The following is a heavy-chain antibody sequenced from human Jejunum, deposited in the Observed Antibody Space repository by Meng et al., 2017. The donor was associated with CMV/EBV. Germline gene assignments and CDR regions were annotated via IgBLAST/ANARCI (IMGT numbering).Heavy chain of an antibody. V-gene: IGHV4-39*07. J-gene: IGHJ5*02. CDR1: GASISSSDHY. CDR2: IYYSGST. D-gene: IGHD7-27*01. CDR3: ASGIKTGIVDL. Sequence: QLQLQESGPGLVKPSETLSLTCTVSGASISSSDHYWGWIRQSPGKGLEWIGTIYYSGSTYTNPSLNSAVTISVDTSKNQFSLKLSFVTAADTAVYYCASGIKTGIVDLWGQGTLVTVSS.